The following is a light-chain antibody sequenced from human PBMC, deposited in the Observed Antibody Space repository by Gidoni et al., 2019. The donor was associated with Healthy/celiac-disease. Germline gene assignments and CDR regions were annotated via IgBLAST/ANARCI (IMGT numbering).Light chain of an antibody. V-gene: IGKV3-20*01. J-gene: IGKJ1*01. CDR1: PSVSSSY. CDR3: QQYCSSPA. Sequence: EIVLTQSPGTLSLSPGERATLSCRASPSVSSSYLDCYQQKPGQAPRLLIDGASSRATGIPDRFSGSGSGTDFTLTISRLEPEDFAVYYCQQYCSSPAFGQGTKVEIK. CDR2: GAS.